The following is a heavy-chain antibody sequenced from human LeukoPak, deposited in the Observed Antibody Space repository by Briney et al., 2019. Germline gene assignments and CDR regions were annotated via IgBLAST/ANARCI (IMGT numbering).Heavy chain of an antibody. J-gene: IGHJ5*02. Sequence: PSETLSLTCAVYGGSFSGYYWSWIRQPPGKGLEWIGEINHSGSTNYNPSLKSRVTISVDTSKNQFSLKLSSVTAADTAVYYCARDVPYCSSTSCYDWFDPWGQGTLVTVSS. CDR2: INHSGST. CDR1: GGSFSGYY. D-gene: IGHD2-2*01. V-gene: IGHV4-34*01. CDR3: ARDVPYCSSTSCYDWFDP.